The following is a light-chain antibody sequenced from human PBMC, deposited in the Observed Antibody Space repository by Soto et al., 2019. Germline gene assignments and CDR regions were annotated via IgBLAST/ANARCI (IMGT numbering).Light chain of an antibody. CDR2: DAS. V-gene: IGKV1-5*01. CDR3: KQYNSYSGT. Sequence: DIQMTQSPSTLSASVGDRVTITCRASQSISSWLAWYQQKPGKAPKLLIYDASSLESGVPSRFSGSGSGTEFTLTISSLQPDDFATYYCKQYNSYSGTVGQGTKLKIK. J-gene: IGKJ2*01. CDR1: QSISSW.